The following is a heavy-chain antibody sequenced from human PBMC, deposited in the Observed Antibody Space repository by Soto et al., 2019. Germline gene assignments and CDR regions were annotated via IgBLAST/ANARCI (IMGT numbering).Heavy chain of an antibody. Sequence: SETLSLTCAVYGGSFSGYYWSWIRQPPGKGLEWIGEINHSGSTNYNPSLKSRVTISVDTSKNQFSLKLSSVTAADTAVYYCARGRRVFGVVTSVGYFDYWGQGTLVTVSS. D-gene: IGHD3-3*01. CDR2: INHSGST. V-gene: IGHV4-34*01. CDR3: ARGRRVFGVVTSVGYFDY. J-gene: IGHJ4*02. CDR1: GGSFSGYY.